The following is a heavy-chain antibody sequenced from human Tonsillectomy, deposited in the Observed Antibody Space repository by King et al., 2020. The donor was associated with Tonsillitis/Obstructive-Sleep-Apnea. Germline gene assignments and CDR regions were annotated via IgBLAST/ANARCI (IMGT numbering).Heavy chain of an antibody. J-gene: IGHJ4*02. CDR3: ARSYGSGSYFDY. CDR1: GGSISSYY. V-gene: IGHV4-59*01. D-gene: IGHD3-10*01. Sequence: VQLQESGPGLVRPSETLSLTCTVSGGSISSYYWSWIRQPPGKGLEWIGYIHYSGSTKYNPSLKSRVTISVDTSKNQFYLKLSSVTAADTAVYYCARSYGSGSYFDYWGQGALVSVSS. CDR2: IHYSGST.